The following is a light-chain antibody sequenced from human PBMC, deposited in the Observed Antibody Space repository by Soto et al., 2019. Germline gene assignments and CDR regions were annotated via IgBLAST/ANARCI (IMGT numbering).Light chain of an antibody. J-gene: IGLJ2*01. V-gene: IGLV4-60*03. CDR3: ETWDSNTQV. Sequence: QSVLTQSSSASASLGSSAKLACTLSSGHSGHIIAWHQQEPGRAPRFLMRLEGSGSYKKGSGVPDRFSGSSSGADRYLTISNLQSEDEADYFCETWDSNTQVFGGGTKVTVL. CDR2: LEGSGSY. CDR1: SGHSGHI.